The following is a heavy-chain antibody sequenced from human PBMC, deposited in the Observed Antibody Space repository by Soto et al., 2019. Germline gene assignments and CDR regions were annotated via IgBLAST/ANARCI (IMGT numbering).Heavy chain of an antibody. CDR1: GYTFTSYD. J-gene: IGHJ6*02. CDR2: MDTNSDDT. Sequence: ASVKVSCKTSGYTFTSYDIDWVRQAPGQGLEWVGWMDTNSDDTRSAQKFRGRLTLTRDKSMRAVYMKLSNLRPDDSAVYYCAREWSAAGHFYGMDVWGQGTTVTVSS. V-gene: IGHV1-8*01. CDR3: AREWSAAGHFYGMDV. D-gene: IGHD6-13*01.